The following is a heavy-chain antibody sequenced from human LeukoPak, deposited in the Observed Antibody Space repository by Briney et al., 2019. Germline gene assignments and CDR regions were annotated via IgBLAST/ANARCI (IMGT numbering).Heavy chain of an antibody. J-gene: IGHJ6*02. D-gene: IGHD3-10*01. V-gene: IGHV1-8*03. CDR3: ARNPYYYGSGSYYNGGLFYYGMDV. CDR2: MNPNSGNT. Sequence: ASVKVSCKASGYTFTSYDINWVRQATGQGLEWMGWMNPNSGNTGYAQKFQGRVTITRNTSISTAYMELSSLRSEDTAVYYCARNPYYYGSGSYYNGGLFYYGMDVWGQGTTVTVSS. CDR1: GYTFTSYD.